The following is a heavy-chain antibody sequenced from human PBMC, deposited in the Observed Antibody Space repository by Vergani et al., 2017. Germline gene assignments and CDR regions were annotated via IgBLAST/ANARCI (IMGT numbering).Heavy chain of an antibody. CDR3: AKDRTDFWSGYFDY. J-gene: IGHJ4*02. CDR2: ISWNSGSI. Sequence: EVQLVESGGGLVQPGRSLRLSCAASGFTFDDYAMHWVRQAPGKGLEWVSGISWNSGSIGYADSVKGRFTISRDNAKNSLYLQMNSLSAEDTALYYCAKDRTDFWSGYFDYWGQGTLVTVSS. V-gene: IGHV3-9*01. CDR1: GFTFDDYA. D-gene: IGHD3-3*01.